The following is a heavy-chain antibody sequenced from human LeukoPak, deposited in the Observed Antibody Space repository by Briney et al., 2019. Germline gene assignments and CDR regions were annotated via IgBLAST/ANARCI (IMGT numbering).Heavy chain of an antibody. J-gene: IGHJ4*02. CDR2: ISGSGGST. V-gene: IGHV3-23*01. CDR3: AKAMGHDYGDYAGGAGYFDY. Sequence: GGSLRLSCAASGFTFSSYAMSWVRQAPGKGVEWVSAISGSGGSTYYADSVKGRFTISRDNSKNTLYLQMNSLRAEDTAVYYCAKAMGHDYGDYAGGAGYFDYWGQGTLVTVSS. CDR1: GFTFSSYA. D-gene: IGHD4-17*01.